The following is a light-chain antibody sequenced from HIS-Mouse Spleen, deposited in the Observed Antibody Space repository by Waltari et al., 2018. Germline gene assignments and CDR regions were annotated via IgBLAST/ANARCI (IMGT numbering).Light chain of an antibody. CDR3: CSYAGSSTVV. CDR1: SSDVGSYNL. V-gene: IGLV2-23*01. CDR2: EGS. J-gene: IGLJ2*01. Sequence: QSALTQPASVSGSPGQSITISCTGTSSDVGSYNLVSWYPQHPGKAPKPMVYEGSKRPSGVSIRFAGSKSGNTASRTISGLQAEDEADYYCCSYAGSSTVVFGGGTKLTVL.